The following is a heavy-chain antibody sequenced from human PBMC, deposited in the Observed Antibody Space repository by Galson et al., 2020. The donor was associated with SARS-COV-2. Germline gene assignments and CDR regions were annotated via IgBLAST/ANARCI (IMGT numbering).Heavy chain of an antibody. CDR2: IYQSGDT. D-gene: IGHD6-6*01. Sequence: INSYYSSWIRQPPGKGLEWIGYIYQSGDTDSNPSLKSRLIISIDTSKNQFSLTLRSVTPADTAVYYCARTARSLDDWGQGITVTVSS. CDR1: INSYY. CDR3: ARTARSLDD. J-gene: IGHJ6*02. V-gene: IGHV4-59*01.